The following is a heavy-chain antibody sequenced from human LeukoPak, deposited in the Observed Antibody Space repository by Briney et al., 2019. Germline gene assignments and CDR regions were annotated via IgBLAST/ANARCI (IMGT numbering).Heavy chain of an antibody. CDR1: GGTFSSYA. CDR2: IIPIFGTA. D-gene: IGHD6-6*01. V-gene: IGHV1-69*13. Sequence: ASVKVSCKASGGTFSSYAISWVRQAPGQGLEWMGGIIPIFGTANYAQRFQGRVTITADESTSTAYMELSSLRSEDTAVYYCAREARPSEYSSSSGYYYYYMDVWGKGTTVTVSS. J-gene: IGHJ6*03. CDR3: AREARPSEYSSSSGYYYYYMDV.